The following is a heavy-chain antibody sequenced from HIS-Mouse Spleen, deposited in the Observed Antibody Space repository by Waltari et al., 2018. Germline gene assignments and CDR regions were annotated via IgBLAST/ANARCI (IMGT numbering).Heavy chain of an antibody. V-gene: IGHV3-23*01. CDR3: AKDRQWLVRIYFDY. D-gene: IGHD6-19*01. Sequence: EVQLFESGGGLVQPGGSLSLSCAASGFTFSRYAMSRVRQAPGKGLEWVSAISGSGGSTYYADSVKGRFTISRDNSKNTLYLQMNSLRAEDTAVYYCAKDRQWLVRIYFDYWGQGTLVTVSS. CDR2: ISGSGGST. J-gene: IGHJ4*02. CDR1: GFTFSRYA.